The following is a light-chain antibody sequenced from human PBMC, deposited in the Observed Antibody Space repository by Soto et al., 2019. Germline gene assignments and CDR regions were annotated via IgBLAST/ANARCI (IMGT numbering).Light chain of an antibody. CDR2: KAS. CDR1: ERISSW. V-gene: IGKV1-5*03. CDR3: QQYNSYSQVT. Sequence: DIQMTQSPSTLSASIGDRVTITCRASERISSWLAWYQQKPGKAPKLLIYKASTLESGVPSRFSGSGSGTQFTLTISSLQAYDFATYYCQQYNSYSQVTFGQGTKLEIK. J-gene: IGKJ2*01.